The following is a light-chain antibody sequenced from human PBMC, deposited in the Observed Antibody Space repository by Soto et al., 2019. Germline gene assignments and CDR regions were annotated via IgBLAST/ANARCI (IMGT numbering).Light chain of an antibody. CDR3: QQYNNSPPT. CDR1: QSVSSN. J-gene: IGKJ2*01. V-gene: IGKV3-15*01. Sequence: EIVMTQSPATLSVSPGERATLSCRASQSVSSNLVWYQQKPGQAPRLLIYGASTRATGIPARFSGSGSGTEFTLTISSLQSEDFALYYCQQYNNSPPTFGQGTKLEIK. CDR2: GAS.